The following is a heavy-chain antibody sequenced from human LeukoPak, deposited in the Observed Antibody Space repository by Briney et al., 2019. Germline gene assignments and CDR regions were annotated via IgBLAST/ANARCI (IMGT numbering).Heavy chain of an antibody. D-gene: IGHD3-10*01. V-gene: IGHV4-59*01. CDR2: IYYSGST. J-gene: IGHJ4*02. Sequence: SETLSLTCTVSGGSIRSYYWSWIRQPPGKGLEWIGYIYYSGSTNYNPSLKSRVTISVDTSKNQFPLKLSSVTAADTAVYYCARLPMVRGVIRDYWGQGTLVTVSS. CDR1: GGSIRSYY. CDR3: ARLPMVRGVIRDY.